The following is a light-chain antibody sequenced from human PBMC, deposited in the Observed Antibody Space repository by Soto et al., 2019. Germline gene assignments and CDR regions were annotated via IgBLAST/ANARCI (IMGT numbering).Light chain of an antibody. V-gene: IGKV3-20*01. CDR3: QQYGSSRT. CDR2: GVS. J-gene: IGKJ1*01. CDR1: ESVSSN. Sequence: EIVLTQSPGTLSLSPGERATLXXRASESVSSNLAWYQQKPGQAPCXLIYGVSSRATGIPDRFSGSGSGTDFTLTISRLEPEDFAVYYCQQYGSSRTFGQGTKVDIK.